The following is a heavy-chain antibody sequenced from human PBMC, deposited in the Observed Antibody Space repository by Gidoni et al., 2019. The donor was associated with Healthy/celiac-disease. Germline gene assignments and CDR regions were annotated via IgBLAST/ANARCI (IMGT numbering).Heavy chain of an antibody. Sequence: EVQLVESGGGLVQPGRSLRLSCSASGFTFDDYAMHWVRQAPGKGLEWVSGISWNSGSIGYADSVKGRFTISRDNAKNSLYLQMNSLRAEDTALYYCAKSPRIAVADLVDSWGQGTLVTVSS. CDR1: GFTFDDYA. J-gene: IGHJ4*02. CDR2: ISWNSGSI. D-gene: IGHD6-19*01. V-gene: IGHV3-9*01. CDR3: AKSPRIAVADLVDS.